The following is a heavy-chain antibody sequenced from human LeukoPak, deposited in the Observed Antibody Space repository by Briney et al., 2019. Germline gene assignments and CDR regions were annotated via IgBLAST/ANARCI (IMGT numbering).Heavy chain of an antibody. CDR1: GFTFSDYY. D-gene: IGHD2-15*01. J-gene: IGHJ5*02. V-gene: IGHV3-11*05. CDR2: ISSSSSYT. Sequence: KPGGSLRLSCAASGFTFSDYYMSWIRQATGEGLEWVLYISSSSSYTNYADSVKGRFTISRDNAKNSLYLQMNSLRAEDTAVYYCARASWYCSGGSCYRWFDPWGQGTLVTVSS. CDR3: ARASWYCSGGSCYRWFDP.